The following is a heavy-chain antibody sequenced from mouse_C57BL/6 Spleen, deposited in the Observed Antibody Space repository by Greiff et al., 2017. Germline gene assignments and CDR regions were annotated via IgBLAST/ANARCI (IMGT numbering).Heavy chain of an antibody. CDR2: IDPSDSYT. CDR3: AIFITTGAY. V-gene: IGHV1-50*01. CDR1: GYTFTSYW. Sequence: VQLQQSGAELVKPGASVKLSCKASGYTFTSYWMQWVKQRPGQGLEWIGEIDPSDSYTNYNQKFKGKATLTVDTSSSTAYMQLSSLTSEDSAVYYCAIFITTGAYWGQGTLVTVSA. J-gene: IGHJ3*01. D-gene: IGHD1-1*01.